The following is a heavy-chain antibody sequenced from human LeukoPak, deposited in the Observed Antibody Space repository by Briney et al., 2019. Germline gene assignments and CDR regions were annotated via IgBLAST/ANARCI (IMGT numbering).Heavy chain of an antibody. CDR2: ISAYNGNT. V-gene: IGHV1-18*04. J-gene: IGHJ5*02. CDR1: GYTFTSYG. CDR3: ARVVVTANGNWFDP. D-gene: IGHD2-21*02. Sequence: ASVKVSFKASGYTFTSYGISWVRPAPGQGLEWMGWISAYNGNTNYAQKLQGRVTMTTDTSTSTAYMELRSLRSEDTAVYYCARVVVTANGNWFDPWGQGTLVTVSS.